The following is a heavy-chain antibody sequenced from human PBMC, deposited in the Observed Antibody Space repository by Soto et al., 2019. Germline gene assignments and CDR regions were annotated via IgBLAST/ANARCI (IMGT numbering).Heavy chain of an antibody. D-gene: IGHD1-26*01. V-gene: IGHV3-53*01. CDR1: GFTVSSNY. CDR3: AREKELLYYFDY. Sequence: PGGSLTLSCAASGFTVSSNYSSWFRQAPGKGLEWVSVIYSGGSTYYADSVKGRFTISRDNSKNTLYLQMNSLRAEDTAVYYCAREKELLYYFDYWGQGTLVTVS. J-gene: IGHJ4*02. CDR2: IYSGGST.